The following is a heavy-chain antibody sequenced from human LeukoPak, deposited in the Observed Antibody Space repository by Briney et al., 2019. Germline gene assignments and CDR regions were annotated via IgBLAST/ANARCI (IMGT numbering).Heavy chain of an antibody. V-gene: IGHV3-NL1*01. CDR1: GFTFSSYG. CDR3: ARQGDDY. J-gene: IGHJ4*01. D-gene: IGHD3-16*01. CDR2: INTSGGST. Sequence: PGGSLRLSCAASGFTFSSYGMHWVRQAPGKGPEWVSAINTSGGSTYYADSVKGRFTISRDNSKNTLYLQMNSLRAEDTAVYYCARQGDDYWGHGTLVTVSS.